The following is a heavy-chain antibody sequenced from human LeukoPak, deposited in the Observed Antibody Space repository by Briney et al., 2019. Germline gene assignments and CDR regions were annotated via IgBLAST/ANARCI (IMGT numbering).Heavy chain of an antibody. CDR3: ARDLLIVVVSAAMATSNYGMDV. J-gene: IGHJ6*02. Sequence: ASVKVSCKASGYTFTSYGISWVRQAPGQGLEWMGWISAYNGNTNYAQKLQGRVTMTTDTSTSTAYMELRSLRSDDTAVYYCARDLLIVVVSAAMATSNYGMDVWGQGTTVTVPS. V-gene: IGHV1-18*01. D-gene: IGHD2-2*01. CDR1: GYTFTSYG. CDR2: ISAYNGNT.